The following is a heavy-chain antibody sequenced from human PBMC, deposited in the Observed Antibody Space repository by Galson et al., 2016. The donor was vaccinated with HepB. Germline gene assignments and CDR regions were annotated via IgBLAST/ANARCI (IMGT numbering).Heavy chain of an antibody. D-gene: IGHD3-10*01. CDR2: ISWNSRSI. CDR1: GFNFDDYG. CDR3: AKGRWELTRGCFDC. V-gene: IGHV3-9*01. J-gene: IGHJ4*02. Sequence: SLRLSCAASGFNFDDYGMHWVRQAPGKGLEWVSGISWNSRSIGYADSVEGRFTISRDNAKKSLYLQMESLRPEDTAVYYCAKGRWELTRGCFDCWGQGTLVTVSS.